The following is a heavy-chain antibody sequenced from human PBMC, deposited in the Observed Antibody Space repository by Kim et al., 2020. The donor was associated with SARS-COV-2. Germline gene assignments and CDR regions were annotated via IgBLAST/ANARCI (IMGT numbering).Heavy chain of an antibody. D-gene: IGHD2-15*01. Sequence: GGSLRLSCAASGVSFNNYWMGWVRQAPGKGLEWVAHIKEDGSEKYHVDSVEGRFTISRYNAKNSLYLQMNSLRAEDPAMYYCARDRRYCSGGSCYSIFDYWGQGTQVTVSS. J-gene: IGHJ4*02. CDR3: ARDRRYCSGGSCYSIFDY. CDR2: IKEDGSEK. V-gene: IGHV3-7*03. CDR1: GVSFNNYW.